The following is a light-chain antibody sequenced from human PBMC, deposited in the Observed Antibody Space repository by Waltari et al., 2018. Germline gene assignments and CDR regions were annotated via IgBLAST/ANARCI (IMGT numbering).Light chain of an antibody. CDR1: QSLLHSNGYTY. CDR3: MQALQTPLFT. V-gene: IGKV2-28*01. J-gene: IGKJ3*01. Sequence: DIAMTQSPLSLPVTPGEPASISCRSSQSLLHSNGYTYLEWYLQTPGQSPQLLIYLGSNRAAGVPDRFSGSGSGTDFTLKISRVEAEDVGVYYCMQALQTPLFTFGPGTKVDIK. CDR2: LGS.